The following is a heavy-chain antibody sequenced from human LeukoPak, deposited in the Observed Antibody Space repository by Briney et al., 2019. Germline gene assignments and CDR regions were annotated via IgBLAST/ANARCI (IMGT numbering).Heavy chain of an antibody. Sequence: PGGSLRLSCGASGFTFSSYSMNWVRQAPGKGLEWVSSISSSSSYIYYADSVKGRFTISRDNAKNSLYLQMNSLRAEDTAVYYCAIIVVVTAKGGIDYWGQGTLVTVSS. CDR2: ISSSSSYI. CDR1: GFTFSSYS. D-gene: IGHD2-21*02. CDR3: AIIVVVTAKGGIDY. J-gene: IGHJ4*02. V-gene: IGHV3-21*01.